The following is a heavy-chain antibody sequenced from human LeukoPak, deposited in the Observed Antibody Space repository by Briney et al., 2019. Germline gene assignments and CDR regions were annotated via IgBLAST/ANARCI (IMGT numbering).Heavy chain of an antibody. D-gene: IGHD3-10*01. CDR3: ARDQEGMAGTGEGFDY. V-gene: IGHV1-69*13. CDR1: GGTFSSYA. Sequence: SVKVSCKASGGTFSSYAISWVRQAPGQGLEWMGGIIPIFGTANYAQKFQGRVTITADESTSTAYMELSSLRSEDTAVYYCARDQEGMAGTGEGFDYWGQGTLVTVSS. CDR2: IIPIFGTA. J-gene: IGHJ4*02.